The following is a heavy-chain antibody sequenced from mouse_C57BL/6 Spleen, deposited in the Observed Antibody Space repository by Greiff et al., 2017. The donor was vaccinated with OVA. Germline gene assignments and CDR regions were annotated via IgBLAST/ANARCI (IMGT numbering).Heavy chain of an antibody. CDR3: AREGNYYGSIYGGMDY. Sequence: VQLKQSGPELVKPGASVKIPCKASGYTFTDYNMDWVKQSHGKSLEWIGDINPNNGGTISNQKFKGKATLTVDKYSSTAYMEHRSLTSEDTAVYDCAREGNYYGSIYGGMDYWGQGTSVTVSS. CDR1: GYTFTDYN. D-gene: IGHD1-1*01. CDR2: INPNNGGT. V-gene: IGHV1-18*01. J-gene: IGHJ4*01.